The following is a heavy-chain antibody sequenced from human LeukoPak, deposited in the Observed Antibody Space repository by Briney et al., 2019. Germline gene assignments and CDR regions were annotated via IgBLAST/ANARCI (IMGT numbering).Heavy chain of an antibody. Sequence: PGGSLRLSCAASGFTFSNYAMHWARQAPGKGLEWVAVISYDGSNKYYADSVKGRFTISRDNSKNTLYLQMNSLRAEDTAVYYCAKDQIFIAVAGPFDYWGQGTLVTVSS. D-gene: IGHD6-19*01. CDR1: GFTFSNYA. CDR3: AKDQIFIAVAGPFDY. J-gene: IGHJ4*02. CDR2: ISYDGSNK. V-gene: IGHV3-30*18.